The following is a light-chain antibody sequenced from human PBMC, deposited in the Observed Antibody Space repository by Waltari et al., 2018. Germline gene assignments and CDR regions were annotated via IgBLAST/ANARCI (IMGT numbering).Light chain of an antibody. CDR2: DNS. J-gene: IGLJ2*01. V-gene: IGLV3-21*02. CDR3: QVWAGSDYDVA. CDR1: NLVFYG. Sequence: SFVLTHAPSLSVVPALTARITCGGNNLVFYGARWYQPHPGQAPVLVFYDNSDRPSGIPERFSGSSSANTATLTISRVEAGDEADYYCQVWAGSDYDVAFGGGTKL.